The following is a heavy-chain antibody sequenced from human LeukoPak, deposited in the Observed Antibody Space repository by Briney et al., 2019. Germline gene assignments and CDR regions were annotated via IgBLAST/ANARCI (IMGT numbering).Heavy chain of an antibody. D-gene: IGHD3-9*01. CDR2: ISNSSNSI. CDR3: ARGGYYHNSPIGY. CDR1: GFTFSSDS. Sequence: GGSLRLSCAASGFTFSSDSMTWVRQAPGKGLEWVSYISNSSNSIYYADSVKGRFTISRDNAKNSLYLQMNSLRAEDTAVYFCARGGYYHNSPIGYWGQGTLVTVSS. V-gene: IGHV3-48*01. J-gene: IGHJ4*02.